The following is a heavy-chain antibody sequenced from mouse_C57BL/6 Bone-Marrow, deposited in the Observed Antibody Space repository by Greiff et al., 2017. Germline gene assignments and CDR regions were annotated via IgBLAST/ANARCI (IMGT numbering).Heavy chain of an antibody. CDR2: INPRNGGT. D-gene: IGHD2-4*01. J-gene: IGHJ4*01. V-gene: IGHV1-53*01. CDR3: ARDYDYYYAMDY. CDR1: GYTFTSYW. Sequence: QVHVKQPGTELVKPGASVKLSCKASGYTFTSYWMHWVKQRPGQGLEWIGNINPRNGGTNYNEKFKSKATLTVDKSSSTAYMQLSSLTSADSAVYYCARDYDYYYAMDYWGQGTSVTVSS.